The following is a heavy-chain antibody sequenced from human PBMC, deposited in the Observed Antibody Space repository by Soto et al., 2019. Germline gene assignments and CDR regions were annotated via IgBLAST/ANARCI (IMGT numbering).Heavy chain of an antibody. CDR1: GYSFRKYG. D-gene: IGHD2-2*01. CDR3: AREASVLIPAAQPSRFDS. J-gene: IGHJ4*02. V-gene: IGHV1-18*01. Sequence: GASVKGSWKGVGYSFRKYGVNWGRQAPGQGLEWVGWISPYSGYTHSAQKFHGRLTLTTDTAASTAYMELRILRSADTALYYCAREASVLIPAAQPSRFDSWGQGTLVTVSS. CDR2: ISPYSGYT.